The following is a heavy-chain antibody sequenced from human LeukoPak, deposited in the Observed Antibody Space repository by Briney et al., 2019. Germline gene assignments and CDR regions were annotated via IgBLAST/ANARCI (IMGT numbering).Heavy chain of an antibody. CDR2: IYYSGST. CDR1: GGSISSYY. V-gene: IGHV4-59*01. CDR3: ARVAVATRLGYFGY. J-gene: IGHJ4*02. Sequence: PSETLSLTCTVSGGSISSYYWSWIQQPPGKGLEWIGYIYYSGSTNYNPSLKSRVTISVDTSKNQFSLKLSSVTAADTAVYYCARVAVATRLGYFGYWGQGTLVTVSS. D-gene: IGHD5-12*01.